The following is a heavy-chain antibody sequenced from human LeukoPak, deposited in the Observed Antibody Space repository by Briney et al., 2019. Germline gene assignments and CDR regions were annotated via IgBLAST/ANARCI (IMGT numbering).Heavy chain of an antibody. D-gene: IGHD3-16*01. Sequence: GRSLRLSCTASGFTFDDYAMHWVRQAPGKGLEWVSGISWNSGDIVYADSVKGRFTISRDNAKNSLYLQMNSLRAEDTAIYYCARGDDFSGDYWGQGTLVTVSS. V-gene: IGHV3-9*01. J-gene: IGHJ4*02. CDR1: GFTFDDYA. CDR3: ARGDDFSGDY. CDR2: ISWNSGDI.